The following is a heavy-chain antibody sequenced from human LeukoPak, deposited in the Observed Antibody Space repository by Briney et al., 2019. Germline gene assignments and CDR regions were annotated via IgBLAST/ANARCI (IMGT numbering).Heavy chain of an antibody. CDR2: INSDGSST. V-gene: IGHV3-74*01. D-gene: IGHD3-22*01. CDR1: GFTFSSHW. J-gene: IGHJ4*02. Sequence: PGGSLRLSCAASGFTFSSHWMHWVRQAPGKGLVWVSRINSDGSSTGCADSVKGRFTISRDNAKNTLYLQMNGLRAGDTAVYYCSRDQYDSGVGGDWGQGTLVTVSS. CDR3: SRDQYDSGVGGD.